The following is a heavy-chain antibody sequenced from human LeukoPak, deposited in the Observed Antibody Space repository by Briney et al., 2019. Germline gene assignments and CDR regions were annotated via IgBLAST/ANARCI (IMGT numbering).Heavy chain of an antibody. CDR3: ARGDIFGVVANWFDP. CDR1: GGSISSYY. Sequence: SETLSLTCTVSGGSISSYYWSWIRQPAGKGLEWIGRIYTSGSTNYNPSLKSRATMSVDTSKNQFSLKLSSVTAADTAVYYCARGDIFGVVANWFDPWGQGTLVTVSS. D-gene: IGHD3-3*02. J-gene: IGHJ5*02. CDR2: IYTSGST. V-gene: IGHV4-4*07.